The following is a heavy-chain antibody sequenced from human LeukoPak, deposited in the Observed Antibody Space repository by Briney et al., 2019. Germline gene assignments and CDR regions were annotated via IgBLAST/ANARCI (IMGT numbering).Heavy chain of an antibody. J-gene: IGHJ3*01. D-gene: IGHD6-19*01. V-gene: IGHV1-46*01. CDR2: IHPSSGTT. Sequence: GASVTVSCKASGYTFTTYYIHWVRQAPGQGLEWMGIIHPSSGTTTYAQKFQGRVTLTRDTSASTVYMELSSLRSEDTAIYHCARDTDSSGWQGAFDVWGQGTMVTVSS. CDR1: GYTFTTYY. CDR3: ARDTDSSGWQGAFDV.